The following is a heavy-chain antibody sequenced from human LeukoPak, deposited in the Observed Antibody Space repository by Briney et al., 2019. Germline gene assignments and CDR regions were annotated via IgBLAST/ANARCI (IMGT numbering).Heavy chain of an antibody. D-gene: IGHD3-22*01. CDR1: GYTFTGYY. V-gene: IGHV1-2*04. J-gene: IGHJ5*02. CDR3: ARGNDYYDSSGMNWFDP. Sequence: ASVKVSCTASGYTFTGYYMHWVRQVPGQGLEWMGWINPNSGGTNYAQKFQGWVTMTRDTSISTAYMELSRLRSDDTAVYYCARGNDYYDSSGMNWFDPWGQGTLVTVSS. CDR2: INPNSGGT.